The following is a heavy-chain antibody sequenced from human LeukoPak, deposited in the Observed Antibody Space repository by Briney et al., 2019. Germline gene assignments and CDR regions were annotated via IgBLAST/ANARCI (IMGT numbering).Heavy chain of an antibody. CDR2: INPNSGGT. J-gene: IGHJ5*02. V-gene: IGHV1-2*02. CDR3: ASLAYSGSSNWFDP. Sequence: ALVKVSCKASGYTFTGYYMHWVRQAPGQGLEWMGWINPNSGGTNYAQKFQGRVTMTRDTSISTAYMELSRLRSDDTAVYYCASLAYSGSSNWFDPWGQGTLVTVSS. CDR1: GYTFTGYY. D-gene: IGHD1-26*01.